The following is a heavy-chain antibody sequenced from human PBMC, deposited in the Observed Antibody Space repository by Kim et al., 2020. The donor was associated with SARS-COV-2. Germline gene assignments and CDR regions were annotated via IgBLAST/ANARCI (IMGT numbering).Heavy chain of an antibody. J-gene: IGHJ4*02. CDR2: INPSGGST. Sequence: ASVKVSCKASGYTFTSYYMHWVRQAPGQGLEWMGIINPSGGSTSYAQKFQGRVTMTRDTSTSTVYMELSSLRSEDTAVYYCARVKYIRGYSGYDLVYWGQGTLVTVSS. D-gene: IGHD5-12*01. V-gene: IGHV1-46*01. CDR1: GYTFTSYY. CDR3: ARVKYIRGYSGYDLVY.